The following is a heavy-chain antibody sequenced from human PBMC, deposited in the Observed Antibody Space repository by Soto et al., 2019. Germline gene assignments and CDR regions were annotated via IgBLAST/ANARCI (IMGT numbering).Heavy chain of an antibody. CDR2: ISSSGSTI. CDR1: GFTFSSYE. CDR3: ASLMVYAPPARYYYGMDV. D-gene: IGHD2-8*01. J-gene: IGHJ6*02. Sequence: EVQLVESGGGLVQPGGSLRLSCAASGFTFSSYEMNWVRQAPGKGLEWVSYISSSGSTIYYADSVKGRFTISRDNAKNSLVLQMNRLGAEDQAVYYCASLMVYAPPARYYYGMDVWGQGTTVTVSS. V-gene: IGHV3-48*03.